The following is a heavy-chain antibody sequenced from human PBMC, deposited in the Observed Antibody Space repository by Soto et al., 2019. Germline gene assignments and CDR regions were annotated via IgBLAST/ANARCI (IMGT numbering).Heavy chain of an antibody. V-gene: IGHV1-2*04. CDR1: GYTFTGYY. J-gene: IGHJ4*02. Sequence: ASVKVSCKASGYTFTGYYMHCVRQAPGQGLEWMGWINPNSGGTNYAQKFQGWVTMTRDTSISTAYMELSRLRSDDTAVYYCARGGQGSSGWYFGNDDQEFDYWGQGTLVTVSS. D-gene: IGHD6-19*01. CDR3: ARGGQGSSGWYFGNDDQEFDY. CDR2: INPNSGGT.